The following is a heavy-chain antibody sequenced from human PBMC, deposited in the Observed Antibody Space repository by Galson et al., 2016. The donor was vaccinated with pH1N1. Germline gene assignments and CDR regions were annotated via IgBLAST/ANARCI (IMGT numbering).Heavy chain of an antibody. CDR3: ARAMTYSSSSARLGGFDP. CDR1: GGSISSYY. J-gene: IGHJ5*02. V-gene: IGHV4-59*01. Sequence: LSLTCTVSGGSISSYYWSWIRQPPGKGLEWIGYIYYSGSTNYNPSLKSRVTISVDTSKNQFSLILTSVTAADTAVYYCARAMTYSSSSARLGGFDPWGQGTLVTVSS. D-gene: IGHD6-6*01. CDR2: IYYSGST.